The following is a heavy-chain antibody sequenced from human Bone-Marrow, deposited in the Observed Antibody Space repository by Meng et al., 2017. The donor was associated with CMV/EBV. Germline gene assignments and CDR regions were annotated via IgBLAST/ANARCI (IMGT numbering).Heavy chain of an antibody. CDR3: ATLSGYSYVDY. CDR2: IYYSGST. Sequence: RLPLQESGPGLVKPSASLSLTCIVSGGSISSSSYYWGWIRQPPGKGLEWIGSIYYSGSTYYNPSLKSRVTISVDTSKNQFSLKLSSVTAADTAVYYCATLSGYSYVDYWGQEPWSPSPQ. CDR1: GGSISSSSYY. J-gene: IGHJ4*01. V-gene: IGHV4-39*06. D-gene: IGHD5-18*01.